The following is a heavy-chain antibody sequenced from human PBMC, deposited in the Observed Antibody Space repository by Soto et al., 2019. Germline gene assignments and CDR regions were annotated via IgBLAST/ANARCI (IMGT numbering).Heavy chain of an antibody. J-gene: IGHJ4*02. CDR3: ARFGGTVTSDY. V-gene: IGHV3-33*01. CDR2: IYYDGSNK. D-gene: IGHD4-17*01. Sequence: QVQLVESGGGVVQPGRSLRLSCAASGFAFSAYGMHWVRQAPGKGLEWVAMIYYDGSNKYYADSVKGRFTISRDNSKNALYLQMSSLRAEDTALYYCARFGGTVTSDYWGQGTLVTVSS. CDR1: GFAFSAYG.